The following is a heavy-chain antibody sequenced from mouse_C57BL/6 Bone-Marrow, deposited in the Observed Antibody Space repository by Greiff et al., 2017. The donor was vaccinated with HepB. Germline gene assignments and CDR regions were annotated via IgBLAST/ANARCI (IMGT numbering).Heavy chain of an antibody. CDR1: GYTFTSYW. CDR3: ARSLVTTVVGD. V-gene: IGHV1-64*01. J-gene: IGHJ2*01. D-gene: IGHD1-1*01. CDR2: IHPDSGST. Sequence: VQLQQPGAELVKPGASVKLSCKASGYTFTSYWMHWVKQRPGQGLEWIGMIHPDSGSTNYNEKFKSKATLTVDKSSSTAYMQLSSLTSEDSAVYYGARSLVTTVVGDWGKGTTLTVSS.